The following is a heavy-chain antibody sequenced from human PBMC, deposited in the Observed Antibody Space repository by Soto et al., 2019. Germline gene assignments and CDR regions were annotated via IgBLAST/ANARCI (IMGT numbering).Heavy chain of an antibody. CDR1: GYTLTSYY. CDR3: ARDVPLSSIFGVVIIHNWFDP. CDR2: INPSGGST. V-gene: IGHV1-46*01. Sequence: QVQLVQSGAEVKKPGASVKVSCKASGYTLTSYYMHWVRQAPGQGLEWMGIINPSGGSTSYAQKFQGRVTMTRDTSTSTVYMELSSLRSEDTAVYYCARDVPLSSIFGVVIIHNWFDPWGQGTLVTVSS. J-gene: IGHJ5*02. D-gene: IGHD3-3*01.